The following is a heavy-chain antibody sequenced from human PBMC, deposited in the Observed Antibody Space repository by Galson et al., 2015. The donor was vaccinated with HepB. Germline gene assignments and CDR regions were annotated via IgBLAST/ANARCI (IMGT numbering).Heavy chain of an antibody. CDR2: ISSSGSTI. D-gene: IGHD7-27*01. Sequence: SLRLSCAASGFTFSDYYMSWIRQAPGKGLEWVSYISSSGSTIYYADSVKGRFTISRDNAKNSLYLQMNSLRAEDTAVYYCARARTGDYYYYYMDVWGKGTTVTVSS. CDR1: GFTFSDYY. V-gene: IGHV3-11*01. J-gene: IGHJ6*03. CDR3: ARARTGDYYYYYMDV.